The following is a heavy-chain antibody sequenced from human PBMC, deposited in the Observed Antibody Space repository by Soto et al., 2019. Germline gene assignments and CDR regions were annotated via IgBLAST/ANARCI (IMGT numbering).Heavy chain of an antibody. CDR2: IYHTEST. V-gene: IGHV4-4*02. CDR3: ARYDFGTFDY. D-gene: IGHD4-17*01. CDR1: VDSISSSFW. J-gene: IGHJ4*02. Sequence: SETLSLTCAVSVDSISSSFWWSWVRQPPGKGLEWIGEIYHTESTVYNPSLKSRVTISVDKSKNQFSLNLDSVTAADTAVYYCARYDFGTFDYWGRGILVT.